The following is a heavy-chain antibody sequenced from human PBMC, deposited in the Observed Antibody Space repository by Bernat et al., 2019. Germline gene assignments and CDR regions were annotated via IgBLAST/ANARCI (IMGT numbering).Heavy chain of an antibody. J-gene: IGHJ4*02. Sequence: QVQLVQSGAEVKKPAASVKVSCKASGYTFTDYYIHWVRQAPGQGLEWMGWINPPSGAPNYAQQFHDRFTMTRDTSISTAYMELSRLRSDDADVYYCASDRGDVAIVWGQGTLVTGSS. V-gene: IGHV1-2*02. CDR2: INPPSGAP. CDR1: GYTFTDYY. D-gene: IGHD2-21*01. CDR3: ASDRGDVAIV.